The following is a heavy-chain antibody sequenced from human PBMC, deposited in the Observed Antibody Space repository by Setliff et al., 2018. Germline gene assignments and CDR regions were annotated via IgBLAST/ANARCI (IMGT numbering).Heavy chain of an antibody. CDR1: GGSISSYY. J-gene: IGHJ4*02. CDR3: ARWVAAAGIHNYFDY. Sequence: SETLSLTCTVSGGSISSYYWSWIRQPPWKGLEWIGYIYTSGSTNYNPSLKSRVTISLDTSKNQFSLKLSSVTAADTAVYYCARWVAAAGIHNYFDYWGQGTLVTVSS. CDR2: IYTSGST. V-gene: IGHV4-4*08. D-gene: IGHD6-13*01.